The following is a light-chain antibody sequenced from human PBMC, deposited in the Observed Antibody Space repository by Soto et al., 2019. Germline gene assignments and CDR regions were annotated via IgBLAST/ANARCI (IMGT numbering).Light chain of an antibody. CDR2: GAS. Sequence: VMPPSPATLSVSPGDSATLSCRASQSVSSSYLAWYQQKPGQAPRLLIYGASSRATGIPDRFSGSGSGTDFTLTISRLEPEDSAVYYCQQHGTTFGQVTNVDFK. CDR1: QSVSSSY. CDR3: QQHGTT. V-gene: IGKV3-20*01. J-gene: IGKJ1*01.